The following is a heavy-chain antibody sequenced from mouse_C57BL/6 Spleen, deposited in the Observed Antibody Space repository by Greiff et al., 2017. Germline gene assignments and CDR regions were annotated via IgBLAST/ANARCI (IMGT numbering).Heavy chain of an antibody. D-gene: IGHD1-1*01. CDR2: LDPSDSYT. Sequence: QVQLQQPGAELVMPGASVKLSCKASGYTFTSYWMHWVKQRPGQGLEWIGELDPSDSYTNYNQKFKGKSTLTVDKSSSTAYMQLSSLTSEDSAVYYCAILITTVVDGFAYWGQGTLVTVAA. J-gene: IGHJ3*01. V-gene: IGHV1-69*01. CDR3: AILITTVVDGFAY. CDR1: GYTFTSYW.